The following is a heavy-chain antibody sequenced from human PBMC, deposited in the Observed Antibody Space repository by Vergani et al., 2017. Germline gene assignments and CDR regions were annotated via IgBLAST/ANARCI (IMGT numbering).Heavy chain of an antibody. D-gene: IGHD3-10*01. J-gene: IGHJ6*02. CDR2: INAGNGNT. V-gene: IGHV1-3*01. CDR1: GYTFTSYA. CDR3: ARDREVWFGELLRELVYYYGMDV. Sequence: QVQLVQSGAEVKKPGASVKVSCKASGYTFTSYAMHWVRQAPGQRLEWMGWINAGNGNTKYSQKFQGRVTITRDTSASTAYMELSSLRSEDTAVYYCARDREVWFGELLRELVYYYGMDVWGQGTTVTVSS.